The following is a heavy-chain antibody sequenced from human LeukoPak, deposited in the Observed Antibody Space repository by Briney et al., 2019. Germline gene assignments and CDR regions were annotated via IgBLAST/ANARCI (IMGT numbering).Heavy chain of an antibody. CDR2: ITGGSRT. Sequence: PGGSLRLSCAASGFTFNNYAVMWVRQAQGQGLEWVSAITGGSRTYYADSVKGRFTISRDNSKNTLYLQMNRLRAEDTARYFCARDPNGDYIGAFDFLGQGTVVTVSS. CDR1: GFTFNNYA. CDR3: ARDPNGDYIGAFDF. D-gene: IGHD4-17*01. J-gene: IGHJ3*01. V-gene: IGHV3-23*01.